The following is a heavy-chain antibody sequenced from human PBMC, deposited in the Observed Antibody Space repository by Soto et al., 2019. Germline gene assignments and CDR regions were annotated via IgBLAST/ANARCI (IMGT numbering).Heavy chain of an antibody. V-gene: IGHV3-30*18. CDR3: AKAGASSSWSTSDLDY. Sequence: QVQLVESGGGVVQPGRSLRLSCVASGFTFSSYAMHWVRQAPGKGLEWVAIISYDASNKNYADSVKGRFTISRDNSKNTLYLQMNSLRTEDTAVYYCAKAGASSSWSTSDLDYWGQGTLVFVSS. D-gene: IGHD6-13*01. CDR1: GFTFSSYA. J-gene: IGHJ4*02. CDR2: ISYDASNK.